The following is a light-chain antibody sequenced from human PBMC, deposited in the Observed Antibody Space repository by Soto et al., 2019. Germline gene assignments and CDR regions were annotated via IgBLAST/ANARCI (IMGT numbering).Light chain of an antibody. CDR2: KVS. CDR1: QSLVYRDGNTY. Sequence: DVVMTQSPLSLPVTLGQPASISCRSSQSLVYRDGNTYLNWFQQRPGQSPRRLIYKVSNRDSGVPDRFSGSGSGTDFTLEISRVEAEDVGVYYCMQGTHWPLTFGGGTKVEIK. CDR3: MQGTHWPLT. V-gene: IGKV2-30*01. J-gene: IGKJ4*01.